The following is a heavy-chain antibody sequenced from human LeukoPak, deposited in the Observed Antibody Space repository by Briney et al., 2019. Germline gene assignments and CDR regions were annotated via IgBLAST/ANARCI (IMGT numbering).Heavy chain of an antibody. D-gene: IGHD3-10*01. V-gene: IGHV3-23*01. CDR3: AKNLAEWFGELLHYYYGMDV. CDR2: ISGSGGST. J-gene: IGHJ6*02. Sequence: GGSLRLSCAASGFTFSSYAMSWVRQAPGKGLEWVSAISGSGGSTYYADSVKGRFTISRDNSKNTLYLQMNSLRAEDTAVYYCAKNLAEWFGELLHYYYGMDVWGQGTTVTVSS. CDR1: GFTFSSYA.